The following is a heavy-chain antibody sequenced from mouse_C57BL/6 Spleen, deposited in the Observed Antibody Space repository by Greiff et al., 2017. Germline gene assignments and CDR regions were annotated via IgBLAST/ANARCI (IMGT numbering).Heavy chain of an antibody. CDR2: IDPSDSYT. J-gene: IGHJ3*01. D-gene: IGHD2-4*01. Sequence: QVQLQQPGAELVMPGASVKLSCKASGYTFTSHWMHWVKQRPGQGLEWIGEIDPSDSYTNYNQKFKGKSTLTVDKSSSTAYMQLSSLTSEDSAVYYCARYADYEGGFAYWGQGTLVTVSA. CDR1: GYTFTSHW. V-gene: IGHV1-69*01. CDR3: ARYADYEGGFAY.